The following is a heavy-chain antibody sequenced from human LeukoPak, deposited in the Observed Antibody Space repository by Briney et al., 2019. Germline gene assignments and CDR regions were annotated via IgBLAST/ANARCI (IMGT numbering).Heavy chain of an antibody. J-gene: IGHJ6*02. CDR1: GYTFTSYA. D-gene: IGHD3-3*01. Sequence: GASVKVSCKASGYTFTSYAMHWVRQAPGQRLEWMGWINAGNGNTKYSLKFQGRVTITRDTSASTAYMELSSLRSEDTAVYYCARDLRYDFWSYYYGMDVWGQGTTVTVSS. CDR2: INAGNGNT. CDR3: ARDLRYDFWSYYYGMDV. V-gene: IGHV1-3*01.